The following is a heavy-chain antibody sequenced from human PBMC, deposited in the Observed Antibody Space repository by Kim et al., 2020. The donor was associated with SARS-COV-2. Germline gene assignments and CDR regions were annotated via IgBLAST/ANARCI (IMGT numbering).Heavy chain of an antibody. D-gene: IGHD3-10*01. V-gene: IGHV3-30*02. Sequence: GRFTISRDNSKNTLYLQMNSLRAEDTAVYYCAKDHLRPYYYGSGHDAFDIWGQGTMVTVSS. CDR3: AKDHLRPYYYGSGHDAFDI. J-gene: IGHJ3*02.